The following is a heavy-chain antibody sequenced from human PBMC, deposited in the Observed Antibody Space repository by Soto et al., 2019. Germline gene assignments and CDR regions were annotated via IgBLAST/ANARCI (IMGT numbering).Heavy chain of an antibody. CDR3: ARDGYGESWFDP. V-gene: IGHV1-18*04. CDR1: GYPFTSYG. J-gene: IGHJ5*02. Sequence: XAVKVSCNTSGYPFTSYGISWVRQAPGQGLEWMGWISAYNGNTNYAQKLQGRVTMTTDTSTSTAYMELRSLRSDDTAVYYCARDGYGESWFDPWGQGTLVTVSS. D-gene: IGHD4-17*01. CDR2: ISAYNGNT.